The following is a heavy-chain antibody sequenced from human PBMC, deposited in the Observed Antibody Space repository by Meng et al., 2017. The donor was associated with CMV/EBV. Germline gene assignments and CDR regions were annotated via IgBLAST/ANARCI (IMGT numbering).Heavy chain of an antibody. CDR2: MNPNSGNT. V-gene: IGHV1-8*01. D-gene: IGHD4-17*01. CDR1: GYTFTSYD. Sequence: ASVKVSCKASGYTFTSYDINWVRQATGQGLEWMGWMNPNSGNTGYAQKFRGRVTMTRNTSISTAYMELSSLRSEDTAVYYCARGNGDYLFGWFDPWGQGTLVTVSS. J-gene: IGHJ5*02. CDR3: ARGNGDYLFGWFDP.